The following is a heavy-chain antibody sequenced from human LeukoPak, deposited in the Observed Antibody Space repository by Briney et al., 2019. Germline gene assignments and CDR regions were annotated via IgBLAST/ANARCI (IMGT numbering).Heavy chain of an antibody. CDR3: ARQQLERRVGYYYYMDV. D-gene: IGHD1-1*01. CDR1: GYSFTSYW. J-gene: IGHJ6*03. Sequence: GESLKISCKGSGYSFTSYWIGWVRQMPGKGLEWMGIIYPGDSDTRYSPSFQGQVTISAGKSISTAYLQWSSLKASDTAMYYCARQQLERRVGYYYYMDVWGKGTTVTVSS. CDR2: IYPGDSDT. V-gene: IGHV5-51*01.